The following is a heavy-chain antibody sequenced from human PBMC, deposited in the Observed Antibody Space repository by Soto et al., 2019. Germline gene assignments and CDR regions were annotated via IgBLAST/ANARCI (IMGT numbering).Heavy chain of an antibody. CDR3: VRDDFTVDPLFDF. CDR1: GFIFSRYA. J-gene: IGHJ4*02. V-gene: IGHV3-30-3*01. D-gene: IGHD4-17*01. Sequence: QVHLVESGGGVVQPGGSLRLSCAASGFIFSRYAIHWVRQAPGKGLEWVALTSEDGSNEYYGDSVKGRFSISRDNPKNTVSLQMNSLTGEDTAVYFCVRDDFTVDPLFDFWGQGTLVTVSS. CDR2: TSEDGSNE.